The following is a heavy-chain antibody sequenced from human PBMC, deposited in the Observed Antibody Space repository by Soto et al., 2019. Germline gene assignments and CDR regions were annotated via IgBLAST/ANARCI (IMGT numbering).Heavy chain of an antibody. CDR3: ATETTVTTYFDY. CDR1: GYTLTELS. J-gene: IGHJ4*02. Sequence: EASVKVSCKVSGYTLTELSMHWVRQAPGKGLEWMGGFDPEDGETIYAQKFQGRVTMTEDTSTDTAYMELSSLRSEDTAVYYCATETTVTTYFDYWGQGTLVTVSS. D-gene: IGHD4-17*01. V-gene: IGHV1-24*01. CDR2: FDPEDGET.